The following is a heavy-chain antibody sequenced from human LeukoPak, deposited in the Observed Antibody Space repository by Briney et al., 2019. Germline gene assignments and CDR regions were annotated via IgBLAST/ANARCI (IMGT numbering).Heavy chain of an antibody. CDR1: GGSISSYY. Sequence: SETLSLTCTVSGGSISSYYWSWIRQPPGKGLEWIGEINHSGSTNYNPSLKSRVTISVDTSKNQFSLKLSSVTAADTAVYYCARFYSGSTMYYFDYWGQGTLDTVSS. CDR2: INHSGST. V-gene: IGHV4-34*01. J-gene: IGHJ4*02. D-gene: IGHD1-26*01. CDR3: ARFYSGSTMYYFDY.